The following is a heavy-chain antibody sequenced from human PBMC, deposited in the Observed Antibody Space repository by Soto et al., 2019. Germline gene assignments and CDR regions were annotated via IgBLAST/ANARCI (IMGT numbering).Heavy chain of an antibody. CDR2: IKQDGSEK. V-gene: IGHV3-7*05. CDR1: EFTLSNYW. J-gene: IGHJ4*02. Sequence: PGGSLRLSCVASEFTLSNYWMSWVRQAPGKGLEWVASIKQDGSEKYYVDSVKGRFTISRDNAKNSSYLQMNSLRGEDTAVYYCARVFRRVFGLRSSTVDYWGQGTLVTVSS. CDR3: ARVFRRVFGLRSSTVDY. D-gene: IGHD3-10*01.